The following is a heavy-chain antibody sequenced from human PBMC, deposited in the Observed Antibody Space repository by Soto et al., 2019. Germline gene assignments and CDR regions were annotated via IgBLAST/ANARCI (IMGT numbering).Heavy chain of an antibody. CDR3: ARGQRVVPAAIRGLFDP. Sequence: PSETLSLTCTVSGGSITDYSWVWIRQPAGKGLEWIGRIFSSGSTNYNPSLKGRITMSLDTSKNQFSLKLNSATATDTAVYFCARGQRVVPAAIRGLFDPWGQGTLVTVSS. CDR1: GGSITDYS. J-gene: IGHJ5*02. V-gene: IGHV4-4*07. CDR2: IFSSGST. D-gene: IGHD2-2*02.